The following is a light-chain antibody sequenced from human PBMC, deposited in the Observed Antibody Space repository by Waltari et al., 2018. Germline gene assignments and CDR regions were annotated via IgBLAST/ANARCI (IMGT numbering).Light chain of an antibody. V-gene: IGKV1-8*01. Sequence: AIRMTQSPSSFSASTGDRVTITCRASQGISSYLAWYQQKPGKAPKLLIYAASTLQSGVPSRFSGSGSGTDFTLTISCLQSEDFATYYCLQVSNFPITFGQGTRLEIK. CDR2: AAS. CDR3: LQVSNFPIT. J-gene: IGKJ5*01. CDR1: QGISSY.